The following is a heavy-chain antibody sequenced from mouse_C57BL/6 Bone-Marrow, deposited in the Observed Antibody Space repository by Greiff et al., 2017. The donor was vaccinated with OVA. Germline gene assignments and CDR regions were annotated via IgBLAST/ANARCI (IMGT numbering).Heavy chain of an antibody. J-gene: IGHJ1*03. CDR3: TKNYGSSYSWYFDV. CDR2: IDPENGDT. Sequence: VQLKESGAELVRPGASVKLSCTASGFNIKDDYMHWVKQRPEQGLEWIGWIDPENGDTEYASKFQGKATITADTSSNTAYLQLSSLTSEDTAVYYCTKNYGSSYSWYFDVWGTGTTVTVSS. CDR1: GFNIKDDY. D-gene: IGHD1-1*01. V-gene: IGHV14-4*01.